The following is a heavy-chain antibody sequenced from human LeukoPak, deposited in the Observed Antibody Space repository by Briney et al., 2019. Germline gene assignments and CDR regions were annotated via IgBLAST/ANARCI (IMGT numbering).Heavy chain of an antibody. D-gene: IGHD3-10*01. CDR1: GFNFSAYG. CDR3: ARDYRMVLLWFGEKMGFDY. V-gene: IGHV3-48*01. CDR2: IHSDSSTM. Sequence: GGSLRLSCEASGFNFSAYGMNWVRQAPGKGLEWVSYIHSDSSTMYYADSVKGRFTISRDNSKNTLYLQMNSLRAEDTAVYYCARDYRMVLLWFGEKMGFDYWGQGTLVTVSS. J-gene: IGHJ4*02.